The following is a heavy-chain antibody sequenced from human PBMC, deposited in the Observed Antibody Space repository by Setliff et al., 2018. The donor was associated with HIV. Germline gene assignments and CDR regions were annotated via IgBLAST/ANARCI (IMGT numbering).Heavy chain of an antibody. CDR3: ATVTGARCFDN. V-gene: IGHV1-69-2*01. CDR2: IDPEDGDA. J-gene: IGHJ4*02. CDR1: GYTFTDFN. Sequence: EASVKVSCKASGYTFTDFNIHWVRQAPGRSLAWVGRIDPEDGDAVYAENFRGRVAMTADTSADTAYLELSLLTSQDTAIYFCATVTGARCFDNWGQGSLVTVSS.